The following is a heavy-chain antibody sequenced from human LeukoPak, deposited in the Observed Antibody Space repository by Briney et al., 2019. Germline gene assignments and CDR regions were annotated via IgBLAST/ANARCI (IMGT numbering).Heavy chain of an antibody. V-gene: IGHV4-34*01. Sequence: SETLSLTCAVYGGSFSGYHWSWIRQPPGKGLEWIGEINHSGSTNYNPSLKSRVTISVDTSKDQFSLKLSSVTAAGTAAYYCARGLEKWGYFDYWGQGTLVTVSS. D-gene: IGHD3-16*01. CDR1: GGSFSGYH. CDR3: ARGLEKWGYFDY. CDR2: INHSGST. J-gene: IGHJ4*02.